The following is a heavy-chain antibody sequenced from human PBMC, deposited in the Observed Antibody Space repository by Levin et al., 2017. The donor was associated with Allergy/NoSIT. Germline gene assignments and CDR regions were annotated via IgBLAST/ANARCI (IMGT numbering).Heavy chain of an antibody. D-gene: IGHD6-19*01. CDR1: GFTFSDYY. Sequence: GESLKISCAASGFTFSDYYMSWIRQAPGKGLEWVSYISSSSSYTNYADSVKGRFTISRDNAKNSLYLQMNSLRAEDTAVYYCARASGWTNYFDYWGQGTLVTVSS. CDR2: ISSSSSYT. J-gene: IGHJ4*02. CDR3: ARASGWTNYFDY. V-gene: IGHV3-11*03.